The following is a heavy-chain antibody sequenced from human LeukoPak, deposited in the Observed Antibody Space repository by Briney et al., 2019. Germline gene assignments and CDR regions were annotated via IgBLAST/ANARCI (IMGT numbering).Heavy chain of an antibody. D-gene: IGHD2-8*01. J-gene: IGHJ6*03. CDR2: INHSGNI. V-gene: IGHV4-34*01. CDR1: GGSFSGYY. Sequence: SETLSLTCAVYGGSFSGYYWNWIRQPPGKGLEWIGEINHSGNINYNSSLKSRVTISVDTSKNQFSLKLSSVTAADTAVYYCARDVSYYYMDVWGKGTTVTVSS. CDR3: ARDVSYYYMDV.